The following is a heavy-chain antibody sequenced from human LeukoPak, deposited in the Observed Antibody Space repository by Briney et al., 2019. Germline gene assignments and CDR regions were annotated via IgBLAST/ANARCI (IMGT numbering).Heavy chain of an antibody. J-gene: IGHJ4*02. Sequence: SGTLSLTCGVSGGSITTTNYWSWVRPPPGGGLEWIGEVSLAGRTRYNPSLKNRVNISIDESKNHLYLNLASVTAADTAVYYCSRESGPFCPFGHWGQGTLVAVTS. CDR3: SRESGPFCPFGH. V-gene: IGHV4-4*02. CDR1: GGSITTTNY. CDR2: VSLAGRT. D-gene: IGHD1-26*01.